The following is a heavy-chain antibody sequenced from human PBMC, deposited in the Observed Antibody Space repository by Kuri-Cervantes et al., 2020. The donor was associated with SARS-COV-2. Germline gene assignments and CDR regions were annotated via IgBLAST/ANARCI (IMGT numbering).Heavy chain of an antibody. V-gene: IGHV3-30*02. Sequence: GESLKISCAASGFTFSSYGMHWVRQAPGKGLEWVAFIRYDGSNKYYADSVKGRFTISRDNSKNTLYLQMNSLRAEDTAVCYCAGDGVSLKGYYYYYMDVWGKGTTVTVSS. D-gene: IGHD2-15*01. J-gene: IGHJ6*03. CDR2: IRYDGSNK. CDR3: AGDGVSLKGYYYYYMDV. CDR1: GFTFSSYG.